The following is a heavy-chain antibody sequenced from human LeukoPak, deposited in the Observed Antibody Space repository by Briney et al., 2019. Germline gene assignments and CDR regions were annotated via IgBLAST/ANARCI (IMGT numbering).Heavy chain of an antibody. CDR3: ARGKYSSGWYLDY. J-gene: IGHJ4*02. V-gene: IGHV4-59*01. D-gene: IGHD6-19*01. CDR1: GGSISRYY. Sequence: SETLSLTCIVSGGSISRYYWSWIRQPPGKGLEWIGYFDNSGSSNYNPSLKNRLTISEDTSKNQFALKLRSVTAADTAVYYCARGKYSSGWYLDYWGQGTLVTVSS. CDR2: FDNSGSS.